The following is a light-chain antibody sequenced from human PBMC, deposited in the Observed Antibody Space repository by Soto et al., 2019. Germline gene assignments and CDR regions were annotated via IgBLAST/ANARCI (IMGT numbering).Light chain of an antibody. Sequence: EIVMTQSPLSLPVTPGEPASISCRSSQTLLHSNTYNYLDWYLQKPGQSPQLLIYLGSNRASGVPDRFSGSGSGTDFTLKINRVEAEDVGVYYCIQALQTPRTFGQGTKLELK. CDR1: QTLLHSNTYNY. CDR2: LGS. V-gene: IGKV2-28*01. CDR3: IQALQTPRT. J-gene: IGKJ2*01.